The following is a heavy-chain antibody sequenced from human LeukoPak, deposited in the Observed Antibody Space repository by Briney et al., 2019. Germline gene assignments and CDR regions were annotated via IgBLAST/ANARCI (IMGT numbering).Heavy chain of an antibody. D-gene: IGHD2-15*01. J-gene: IGHJ4*02. CDR2: ISSDGSNK. CDR1: GLSFSFYG. CDR3: AKDGFCSGGKCHPHHFDD. Sequence: GGSLRLSCAASGLSFSFYGMHWARQAPGKGLEWVAFISSDGSNKYYAGSVRGRFTISRDNSKNTLSLQMNSLRAEDTAVYYCAKDGFCSGGKCHPHHFDDWGQGTLVTVSS. V-gene: IGHV3-30*18.